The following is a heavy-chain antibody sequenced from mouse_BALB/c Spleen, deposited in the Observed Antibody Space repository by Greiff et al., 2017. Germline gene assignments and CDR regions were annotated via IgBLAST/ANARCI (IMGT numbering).Heavy chain of an antibody. CDR1: GFSFTGYG. Sequence: VQLQESGPGLVAPSPCLSITCTASGFSFTGYGVHWVRQPPGKGLEWLGMIWGDGSTDYNSALNSSLSISKDNSKSHVFLKMNSLQTDDTARYYCARGDYRYDWFAYWGQGTLVTVSA. J-gene: IGHJ3*01. CDR3: ARGDYRYDWFAY. V-gene: IGHV2-6-7*01. D-gene: IGHD2-14*01. CDR2: IWGDGST.